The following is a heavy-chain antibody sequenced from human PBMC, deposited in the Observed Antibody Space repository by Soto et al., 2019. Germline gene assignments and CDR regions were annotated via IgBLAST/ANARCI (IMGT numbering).Heavy chain of an antibody. V-gene: IGHV1-8*01. D-gene: IGHD5-18*01. J-gene: IGHJ4*02. CDR3: AGGRGYSYGYRD. CDR1: GYTFTSYD. CDR2: MNPNSGNT. Sequence: GASVKVSCKASGYTFTSYDINWVRQATGQGLEWMGWMNPNSGNTGYAQKFQGRVTMTRNTSISTAYMELSSLRSEDTAVYYCAGGRGYSYGYRDWGQGTLVTVSS.